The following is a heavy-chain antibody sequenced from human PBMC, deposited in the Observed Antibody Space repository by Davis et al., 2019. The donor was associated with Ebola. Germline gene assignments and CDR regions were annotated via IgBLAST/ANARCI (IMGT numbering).Heavy chain of an antibody. CDR1: GFTFSDYY. Sequence: PGGSPRLSCAASGFTFSDYYMSWIRQAPGKGLEWVSYISSSGSTIYYADSVKGRFTISRDNAKNSLYLQMNSLRAEDTAVYYCARGEKRWLQLEGIDYWGQGTLVTVSS. CDR3: ARGEKRWLQLEGIDY. J-gene: IGHJ4*02. CDR2: ISSSGSTI. D-gene: IGHD5-24*01. V-gene: IGHV3-11*01.